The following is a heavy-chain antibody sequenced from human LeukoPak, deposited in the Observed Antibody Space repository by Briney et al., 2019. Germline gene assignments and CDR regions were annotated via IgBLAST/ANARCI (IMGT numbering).Heavy chain of an antibody. CDR3: ARPRQIGGSYYNGLDY. J-gene: IGHJ4*02. V-gene: IGHV4-59*12. Sequence: SETLSLTCTVSGGSISSYYWSWIRQPPGKGLEWIGYIYYSGSTNYNPSLKSRVTISVDTSKNQFSLKLSSVTAADTAVYYCARPRQIGGSYYNGLDYWGQGTLVTVSS. D-gene: IGHD3-10*01. CDR1: GGSISSYY. CDR2: IYYSGST.